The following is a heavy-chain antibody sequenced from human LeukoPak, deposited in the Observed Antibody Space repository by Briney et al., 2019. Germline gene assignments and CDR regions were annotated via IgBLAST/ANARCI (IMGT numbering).Heavy chain of an antibody. CDR2: IYHSGST. J-gene: IGHJ6*03. Sequence: SETLSLTCAVYGGSFSGFYWSWVRQPPGKGLEWIGEIYHSGSTNYNPSLKSRVTISVDTSKNQFSLKLSSVTAADTAVYYCARSYGSGSYYYYYYYMDVWGKGTTVTISS. CDR3: ARSYGSGSYYYYYYYMDV. D-gene: IGHD3-10*01. V-gene: IGHV4-34*01. CDR1: GGSFSGFY.